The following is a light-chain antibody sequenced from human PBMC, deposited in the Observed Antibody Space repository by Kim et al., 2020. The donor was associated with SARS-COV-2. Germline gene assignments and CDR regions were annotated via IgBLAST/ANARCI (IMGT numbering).Light chain of an antibody. J-gene: IGKJ1*01. Sequence: SLSPREGATLSCRASHASSSNLAWYQQKPGQATRLRIDGASTRATGIPARFSGRGSETEFTLTINGLQSEDFAVYYCQQYNNWRTFGQGTKVDIK. CDR3: QQYNNWRT. CDR1: HASSSN. CDR2: GAS. V-gene: IGKV3-15*01.